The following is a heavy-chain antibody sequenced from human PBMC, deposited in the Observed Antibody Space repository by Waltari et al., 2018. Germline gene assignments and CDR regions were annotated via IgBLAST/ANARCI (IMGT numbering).Heavy chain of an antibody. CDR1: GGPFSSYA. J-gene: IGHJ6*03. Sequence: QVQLVQSGAEVKKPGSSVKVSCTASGGPFSSYAISWVRLAPGQGLEWMGGIIPIFGTANYAQKFQGRVTITTDESTSTAYMELSSLRSEDKAVYYCATTTTVTKLDYYYYYMDVWGKGTTVTVSS. CDR3: ATTTTVTKLDYYYYYMDV. CDR2: IIPIFGTA. V-gene: IGHV1-69*05. D-gene: IGHD4-4*01.